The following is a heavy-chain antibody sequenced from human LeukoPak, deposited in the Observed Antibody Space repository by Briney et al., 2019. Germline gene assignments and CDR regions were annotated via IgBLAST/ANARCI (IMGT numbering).Heavy chain of an antibody. CDR1: GYSFTDYY. V-gene: IGHV1-2*02. D-gene: IGHD6-19*01. Sequence: GASVKVSCKASGYSFTDYYMHWVRQAPGQGLEWMGWTNPNSGDTNFAQKFQGRVTMTRDTSISTVYMELSRLRSDDTAVYYCARVLHRLSGCSWFDPWGQGTLVTVSS. CDR2: TNPNSGDT. J-gene: IGHJ5*02. CDR3: ARVLHRLSGCSWFDP.